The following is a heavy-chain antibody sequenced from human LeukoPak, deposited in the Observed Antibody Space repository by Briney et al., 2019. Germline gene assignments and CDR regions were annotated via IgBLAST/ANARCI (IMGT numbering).Heavy chain of an antibody. V-gene: IGHV5-51*01. Sequence: TGESLKISCKASGDSFSSSWIGWVRQMPGKGLEWMGIIYPGDSDTRYSPSFQGQVTISADKSISTAYLQWSSLKASDTAMYYCARLGIAAADFDYWGQGTLVTVSS. CDR3: ARLGIAAADFDY. CDR2: IYPGDSDT. D-gene: IGHD6-13*01. CDR1: GDSFSSSW. J-gene: IGHJ4*02.